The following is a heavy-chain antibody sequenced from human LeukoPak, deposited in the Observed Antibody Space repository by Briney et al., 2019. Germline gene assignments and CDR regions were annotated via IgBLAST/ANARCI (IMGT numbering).Heavy chain of an antibody. Sequence: GGSLRLSCAASGFTFSSYTMNWVRQAPGKGLEWVSYISGSSSIIYYADSVKGRFTISRDNAKNSLYLQMNSLRAEDTAVYYCAKAGSYRFDDWGQGTLVTVSS. CDR2: ISGSSSII. J-gene: IGHJ4*02. CDR1: GFTFSSYT. CDR3: AKAGSYRFDD. V-gene: IGHV3-48*01. D-gene: IGHD1-26*01.